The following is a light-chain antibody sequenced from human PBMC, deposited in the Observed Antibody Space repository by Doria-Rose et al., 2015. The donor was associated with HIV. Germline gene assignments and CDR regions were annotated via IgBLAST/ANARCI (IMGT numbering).Light chain of an antibody. Sequence: VLTQSPGTLSLSPGERATLSCRASQRFSSTYLAWYEQNPGEAPSLLIYDGSTRAAGIPDRFSASGSGTDFTLTINRLEPEDFALYYCHQYGTSWTFGRGTKVEI. J-gene: IGKJ1*01. V-gene: IGKV3-20*01. CDR2: DGS. CDR3: HQYGTSWT. CDR1: QRFSSTY.